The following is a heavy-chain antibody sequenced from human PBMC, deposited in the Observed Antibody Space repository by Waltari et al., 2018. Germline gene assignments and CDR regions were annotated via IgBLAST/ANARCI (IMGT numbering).Heavy chain of an antibody. CDR1: GGSISSSSYY. J-gene: IGHJ3*02. CDR3: ARPGSAARPFAAFDI. CDR2: IYYSGST. V-gene: IGHV4-39*01. Sequence: QLQLQESGPGLVKPSETLSLTCTVSGGSISSSSYYWGWIRQPPGKGLEWIGSIYYSGSTYYNPSLKSRVTISVDTSKTQFSLKLSSVTAADTAVYYCARPGSAARPFAAFDIWGQGTMVTVSS. D-gene: IGHD6-6*01.